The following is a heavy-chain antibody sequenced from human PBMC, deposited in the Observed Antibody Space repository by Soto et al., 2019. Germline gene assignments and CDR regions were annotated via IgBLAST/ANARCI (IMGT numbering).Heavy chain of an antibody. CDR1: GFTFDDYA. D-gene: IGHD4-17*01. CDR3: AKDKNRWDYGDYCYAFDI. Sequence: EVQLVESGGGLVQPGRSLRLSCAASGFTFDDYAMHWVRQAPGKGLEWVSGVSWNSGSIGYADSVKGRFTISRDNAKNSLYLQMNSLRAEDTALYYCAKDKNRWDYGDYCYAFDICGQGTMVTVSS. CDR2: VSWNSGSI. J-gene: IGHJ3*02. V-gene: IGHV3-9*01.